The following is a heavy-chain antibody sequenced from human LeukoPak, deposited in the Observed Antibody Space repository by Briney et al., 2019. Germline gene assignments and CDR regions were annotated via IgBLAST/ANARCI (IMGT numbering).Heavy chain of an antibody. D-gene: IGHD2-2*01. Sequence: PGGSLRLSCTASGFTFGDYAMSWFRQAPGKGLEWVGFIRSKAYGGTTEYAASVKGRFTISRDDSKNTVYLQMNSLRAEDTAVYYCAREVVPAASNWFDPWGQGTLVTVSS. CDR1: GFTFGDYA. CDR2: IRSKAYGGTT. V-gene: IGHV3-49*03. CDR3: AREVVPAASNWFDP. J-gene: IGHJ5*02.